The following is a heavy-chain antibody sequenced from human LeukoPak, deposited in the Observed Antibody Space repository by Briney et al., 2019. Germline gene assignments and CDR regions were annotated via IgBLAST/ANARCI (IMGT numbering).Heavy chain of an antibody. Sequence: GSLRLSFAASGFTFCSYAMSRVRPAPGKGLEWVSAISGSGGSTYYADSVKGRFTISRDNSKNTLYLQMNSLRAEDTAVYYCARTSRDGYNWYFDYWGQGTLVTVSS. CDR2: ISGSGGST. CDR3: ARTSRDGYNWYFDY. J-gene: IGHJ4*02. D-gene: IGHD5-24*01. V-gene: IGHV3-23*01. CDR1: GFTFCSYA.